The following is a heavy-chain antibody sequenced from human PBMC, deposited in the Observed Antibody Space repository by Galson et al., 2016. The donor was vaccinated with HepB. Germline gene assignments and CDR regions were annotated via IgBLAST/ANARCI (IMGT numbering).Heavy chain of an antibody. CDR3: AIHRKTWNYDAYHI. CDR2: IYPGDSET. V-gene: IGHV5-51*01. CDR1: GYSFSNYW. Sequence: QSGADVKAPGDSLKISCRGSGYSFSNYWIAWVRQRPGKGLEWMGIIYPGDSETKYSTSFQGQVTISADKSTSTASLQWNSLKASDTAMYFWAIHRKTWNYDAYHIWGQGTMITVSS. D-gene: IGHD1-7*01. J-gene: IGHJ3*02.